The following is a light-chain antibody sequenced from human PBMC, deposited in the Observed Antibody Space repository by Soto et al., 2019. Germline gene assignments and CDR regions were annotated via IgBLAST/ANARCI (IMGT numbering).Light chain of an antibody. CDR3: SSYTSSSTFYV. CDR1: SSDVGGYNY. V-gene: IGLV2-14*01. Sequence: SVVTQPASVSGAPGPSVTISCTGTSSDVGGYNYVSWYQQHPGKAPKLMIYDVSNRPSGVSNRFSGSKSGNTASLTISGLQAEDEADYYCSSYTSSSTFYVFGTGTKATVL. CDR2: DVS. J-gene: IGLJ1*01.